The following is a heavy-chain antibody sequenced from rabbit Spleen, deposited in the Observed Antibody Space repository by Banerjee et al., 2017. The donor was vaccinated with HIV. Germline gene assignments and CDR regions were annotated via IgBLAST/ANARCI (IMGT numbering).Heavy chain of an antibody. D-gene: IGHD1-1*01. CDR3: ARGDYIDYFYL. J-gene: IGHJ4*01. CDR2: INNDGGSGST. V-gene: IGHV1S45*01. Sequence: QEQLEESGGDLVKPEGSLTLTCKASGFDFTNNYWICWVRQAPGKGLEWIGCINNDGGSGSTAYASWAKGRFTISKTSSTTVTLQMTSLTAADTATYFCARGDYIDYFYLWGPGTLVTVS. CDR1: GFDFTNNYW.